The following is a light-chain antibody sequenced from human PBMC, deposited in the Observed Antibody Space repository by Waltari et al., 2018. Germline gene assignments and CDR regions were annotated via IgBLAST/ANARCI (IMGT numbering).Light chain of an antibody. CDR3: QQCNDWPRT. CDR1: QSVSNN. CDR2: GAS. Sequence: EIVMTQSPAILSVSPGERATLSCRASQSVSNNLAWYQQKPGQATRLLIYGASTRATGVPARFSGSGSGTEFTLTISSLQSEDFAVYYCQQCNDWPRTFGQGTKVEIK. J-gene: IGKJ1*01. V-gene: IGKV3D-15*01.